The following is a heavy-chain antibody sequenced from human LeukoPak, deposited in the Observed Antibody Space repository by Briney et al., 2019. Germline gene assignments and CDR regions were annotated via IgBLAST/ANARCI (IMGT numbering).Heavy chain of an antibody. Sequence: GGSLRLSCATSGFTFSSYSMHWVRQAPGKGLEWVSYISSSSSAIKYADSVKGRFTISRDNAKSSLYLQMNSLRDKDTAVYYCARDLYYGFDYWGQGTLVSVSS. CDR2: ISSSSSAI. J-gene: IGHJ4*02. V-gene: IGHV3-48*02. CDR1: GFTFSSYS. D-gene: IGHD1-26*01. CDR3: ARDLYYGFDY.